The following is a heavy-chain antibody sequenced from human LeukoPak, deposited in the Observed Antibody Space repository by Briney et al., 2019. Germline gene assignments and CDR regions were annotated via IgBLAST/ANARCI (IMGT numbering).Heavy chain of an antibody. CDR3: ARGVPGDY. Sequence: GRSLRLSCAASGFTFSSYAMHWVRQAPGKGLEWVAVISYDGSNKYYADSVKGRFTISRDNAKNSLFLQMNSLRAEDTAVYYCARGVPGDYWGQGTLVTVSS. CDR2: ISYDGSNK. D-gene: IGHD1-1*01. J-gene: IGHJ4*02. CDR1: GFTFSSYA. V-gene: IGHV3-30-3*01.